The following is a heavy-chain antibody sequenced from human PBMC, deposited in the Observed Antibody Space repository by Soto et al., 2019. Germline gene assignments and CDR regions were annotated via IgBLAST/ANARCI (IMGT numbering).Heavy chain of an antibody. V-gene: IGHV3-23*01. D-gene: IGHD3-16*02. CDR3: AKDAVDYDYVWGSYRYTTYYFDY. Sequence: GEGLEWVSAISGSGGSTYYADSVKGRFTISRDNSKNTLYLQMNSLRAEDTAVYYCAKDAVDYDYVWGSYRYTTYYFDYWGQGTLVTVSS. CDR2: ISGSGGST. J-gene: IGHJ4*02.